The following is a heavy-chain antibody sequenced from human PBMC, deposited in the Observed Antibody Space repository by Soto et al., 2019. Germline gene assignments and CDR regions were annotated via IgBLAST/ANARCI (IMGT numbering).Heavy chain of an antibody. Sequence: SETLSLTCNVSGGPISSYYWIWIRQSPGKGLEWIGQIFYTGNTNYNPSLKSRVTMSVDIPKKQFSLKLRSVTTADTAIYFCARNNVRGVSNSYNWMDPWGQGTLVPSPQ. V-gene: IGHV4-59*01. D-gene: IGHD3-10*01. CDR2: IFYTGNT. CDR1: GGPISSYY. J-gene: IGHJ5*02. CDR3: ARNNVRGVSNSYNWMDP.